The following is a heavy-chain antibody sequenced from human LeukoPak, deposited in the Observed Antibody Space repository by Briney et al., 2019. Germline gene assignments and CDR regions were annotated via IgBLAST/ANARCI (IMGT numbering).Heavy chain of an antibody. Sequence: SETLSLTCTVSDGSISSSSYYWGWIRQHPGKGLEWIGYIYYSGSTYYNPSLKSRVTISVDTSKNQFSLKLSSVTAADTAVYYCARGPGRGYDNWFDPWGQGTLVTVSS. CDR3: ARGPGRGYDNWFDP. J-gene: IGHJ5*02. CDR1: DGSISSSSYY. D-gene: IGHD3-22*01. CDR2: IYYSGST. V-gene: IGHV4-31*03.